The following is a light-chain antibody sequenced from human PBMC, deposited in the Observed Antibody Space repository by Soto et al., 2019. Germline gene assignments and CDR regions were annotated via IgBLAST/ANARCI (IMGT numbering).Light chain of an antibody. V-gene: IGKV3D-20*02. Sequence: EIVLTQSPGTLSLSPWERATLSCRASQSISSNYLAWYQQKPGQAPRLVIYGASSRATGIPDRFSGSGSGTDFTLTISRLEPEDFAVYYCQQRNIWPPVTFGQGTRLEIK. J-gene: IGKJ5*01. CDR2: GAS. CDR1: QSISSNY. CDR3: QQRNIWPPVT.